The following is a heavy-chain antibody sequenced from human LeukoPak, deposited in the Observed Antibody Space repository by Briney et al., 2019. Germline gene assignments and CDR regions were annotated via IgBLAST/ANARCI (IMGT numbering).Heavy chain of an antibody. CDR2: IYYSGST. D-gene: IGHD2-15*01. J-gene: IGHJ4*02. CDR3: ARGVGYCSGGSCYSGGNFDY. V-gene: IGHV4-31*03. CDR1: GGSISSGGYY. Sequence: SQTLSLTCTVSGGSISSGGYYWSWIRQHPGKGLGWIGYIYYSGSTYYNPSLKSGVTISVDTSKNQFSLKLSSVTAADTAVYYCARGVGYCSGGSCYSGGNFDYWGQGTLVTVSS.